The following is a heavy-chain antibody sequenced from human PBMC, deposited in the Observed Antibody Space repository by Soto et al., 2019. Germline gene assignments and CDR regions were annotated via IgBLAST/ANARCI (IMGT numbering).Heavy chain of an antibody. CDR2: ISYDGSNK. V-gene: IGHV3-30-3*01. CDR3: ARDRATVADAFDI. D-gene: IGHD4-17*01. Sequence: GSLRLSCAASGFTCSSYAMHWVRQAPGKGLEWVAVISYDGSNKYYADSVKGRFTISRDNSKNTLYLQMNSLRAEDTAVYYCARDRATVADAFDIWGQGTMVTV. CDR1: GFTCSSYA. J-gene: IGHJ3*02.